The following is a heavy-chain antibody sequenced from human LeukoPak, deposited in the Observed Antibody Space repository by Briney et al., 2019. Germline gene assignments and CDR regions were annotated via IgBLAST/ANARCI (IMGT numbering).Heavy chain of an antibody. D-gene: IGHD6-19*01. CDR2: FAYSGTT. CDR1: DGSISSHY. J-gene: IGHJ3*02. Sequence: SETLSLTCTVSDGSISSHYWSWIRQPPGKGREWIGHFAYSGTTSYNASLKSRVTISVDTSKNQFSLTLTSVTAADTAVYYCARPHSSGWYGVYDMWGQGTMVTVSS. CDR3: ARPHSSGWYGVYDM. V-gene: IGHV4-59*08.